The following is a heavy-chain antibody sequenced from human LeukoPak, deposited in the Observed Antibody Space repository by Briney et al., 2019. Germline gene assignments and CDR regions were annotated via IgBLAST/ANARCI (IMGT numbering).Heavy chain of an antibody. D-gene: IGHD4-17*01. CDR3: ATPPTVTRNY. J-gene: IGHJ4*02. Sequence: PGGSLRLSCAASGFTFSSYGMHWVRQAPGKGLERVAFIRYDGSNKYYADSVKGRFTISRDNSKNTLYLQMNSLRAEDTAVYYCATPPTVTRNYWGQGTLVTVSS. CDR1: GFTFSSYG. V-gene: IGHV3-30*02. CDR2: IRYDGSNK.